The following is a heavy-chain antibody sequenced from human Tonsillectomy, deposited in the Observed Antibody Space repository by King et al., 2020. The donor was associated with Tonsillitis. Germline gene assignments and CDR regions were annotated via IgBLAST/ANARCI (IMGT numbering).Heavy chain of an antibody. CDR1: GFTFSSYA. J-gene: IGHJ4*02. CDR2: ISGSGGST. D-gene: IGHD3-3*01. CDR3: AKDYPNDYYDFWRPSGTDYFDY. Sequence: QLVQSGGGLVQPGGSLRLSCAASGFTFSSYAMSWVRQAPGKGLEWVSAISGSGGSTYYADSVKGRFTISRDNSKNTLYLQMNSLRAEDTAVYYCAKDYPNDYYDFWRPSGTDYFDYWGQGTLVTVSS. V-gene: IGHV3-23*04.